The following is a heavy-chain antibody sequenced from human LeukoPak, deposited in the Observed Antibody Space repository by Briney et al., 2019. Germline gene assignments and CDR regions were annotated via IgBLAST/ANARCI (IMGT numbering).Heavy chain of an antibody. D-gene: IGHD5-24*01. CDR3: ARDRGPGYGYNAGLDY. CDR2: ISSSSSYI. J-gene: IGHJ4*02. V-gene: IGHV3-21*01. CDR1: GFTFSSYS. Sequence: KPGGSLRLSCAASGFTFSSYSMNWVRQAPGKGLEWVSSISSSSSYIYYADSVKGRFTISRDNSKNTLYLQMNSLRAEDTAVYYCARDRGPGYGYNAGLDYWGQGTLVTVSS.